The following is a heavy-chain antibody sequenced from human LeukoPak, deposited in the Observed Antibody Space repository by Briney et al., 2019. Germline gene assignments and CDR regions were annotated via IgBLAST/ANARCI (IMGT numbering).Heavy chain of an antibody. J-gene: IGHJ4*02. CDR2: ISSSGNTI. D-gene: IGHD6-19*01. Sequence: AGSLRLSCAASGFTFSSYEMNWVRQAPGKGLEWVSYISSSGNTIYYADSVKGRFTISRDNAKNSLYLQMNSLRAEDTAVYYCARDHGSDWHYFDYWGQGTLVTVSS. CDR3: ARDHGSDWHYFDY. CDR1: GFTFSSYE. V-gene: IGHV3-48*03.